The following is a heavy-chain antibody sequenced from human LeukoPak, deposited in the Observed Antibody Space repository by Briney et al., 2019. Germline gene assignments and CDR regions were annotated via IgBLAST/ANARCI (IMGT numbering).Heavy chain of an antibody. CDR3: ARDSGTTGEVKFDP. J-gene: IGHJ5*02. Sequence: PSETLSLTCAVYGGSLSDYYWSWIRQSPGKGLEWIGYIYYSGSTNYNPSLKSRVTISVDTSKNQFSLRLSSVTAADTAVYYCARDSGTTGEVKFDPWGQGSLVTVSS. V-gene: IGHV4-59*12. CDR1: GGSLSDYY. D-gene: IGHD4-17*01. CDR2: IYYSGST.